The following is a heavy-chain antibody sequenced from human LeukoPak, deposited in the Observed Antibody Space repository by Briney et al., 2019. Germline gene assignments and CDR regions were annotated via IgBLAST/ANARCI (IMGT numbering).Heavy chain of an antibody. CDR2: IYYSGST. CDR3: AREAPATNNYWFDP. CDR1: DYSISSSSYY. J-gene: IGHJ5*02. V-gene: IGHV4-39*07. D-gene: IGHD1-26*01. Sequence: SETLSLTCTVSDYSISSSSYYWGWIRQPPGKGLEWIGSIYYSGSTYYNPSLKSRVTISVDKSKNQFSLKLSSVTAADTAVYYCAREAPATNNYWFDPWGQGTLVTVSS.